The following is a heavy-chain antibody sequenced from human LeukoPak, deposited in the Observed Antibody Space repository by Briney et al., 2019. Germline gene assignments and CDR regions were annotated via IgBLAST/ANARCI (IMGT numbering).Heavy chain of an antibody. CDR2: INSNSGGT. D-gene: IGHD6-13*01. V-gene: IGHV1-2*02. J-gene: IGHJ4*02. Sequence: ASVKVSCKASGYTFTGYYMHWVRQAPGQGLEWMGWINSNSGGTNYAQKFQGRVTMTRDTSISTAYMELSRLRSDDTAVYYCARDLPSIAAAGRGNYWGQGTLVTVSS. CDR1: GYTFTGYY. CDR3: ARDLPSIAAAGRGNY.